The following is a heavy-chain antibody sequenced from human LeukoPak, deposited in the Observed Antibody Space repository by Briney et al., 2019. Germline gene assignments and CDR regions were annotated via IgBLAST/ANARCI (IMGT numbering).Heavy chain of an antibody. D-gene: IGHD4-11*01. V-gene: IGHV3-9*01. J-gene: IGHJ6*03. Sequence: GGSLRLSCAASGFSFDDYAMHWVRQTPGKGLEWVSGISWNSGNIGYADSVKGRFTISRDNAKNSLYLQMNSLRAEDTAVYYCARSKVSYYYYYMDVWGKGTTVTVSS. CDR2: ISWNSGNI. CDR3: ARSKVSYYYYYMDV. CDR1: GFSFDDYA.